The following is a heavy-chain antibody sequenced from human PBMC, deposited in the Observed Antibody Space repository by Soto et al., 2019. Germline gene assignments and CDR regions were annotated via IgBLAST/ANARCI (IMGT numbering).Heavy chain of an antibody. Sequence: ASGKVSCKASGYTFTSYGIIWVRQAPGQGLEWMGWISAYNGNTNYAQKLQGRVTMTTDTSTSTAYMELRSLRSDDTAVYYCAREAGGIVVVIAPDAFDIWGQGTMVTVS. J-gene: IGHJ3*02. V-gene: IGHV1-18*01. CDR3: AREAGGIVVVIAPDAFDI. CDR1: GYTFTSYG. D-gene: IGHD2-21*01. CDR2: ISAYNGNT.